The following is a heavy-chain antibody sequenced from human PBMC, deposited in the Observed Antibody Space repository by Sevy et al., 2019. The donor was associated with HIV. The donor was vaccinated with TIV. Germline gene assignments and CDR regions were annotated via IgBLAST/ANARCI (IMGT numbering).Heavy chain of an antibody. V-gene: IGHV3-33*01. CDR2: IWFDGSNE. Sequence: GGSLRLSCAASGFSFSSYGMHWVRQAPGKGLEWLAVIWFDGSNEYYADSVKGRFTISRDIAKNTLYLQMNSLRAEDTAVYYCARQHGYDFWSGYHNNYFDCWGQGTLVTVS. D-gene: IGHD3-3*01. CDR3: ARQHGYDFWSGYHNNYFDC. CDR1: GFSFSSYG. J-gene: IGHJ4*02.